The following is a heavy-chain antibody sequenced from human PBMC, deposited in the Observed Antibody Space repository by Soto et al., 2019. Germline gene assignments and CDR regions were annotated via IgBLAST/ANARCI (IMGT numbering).Heavy chain of an antibody. CDR1: VFTFSTYS. D-gene: IGHD4-4*01. CDR2: ISGSGNYT. CDR3: AREGINNYNEYYFDS. Sequence: AWWSLRLSCSASVFTFSTYSMNWVRQAPGKGLEWVSSISGSGNYTHYADFLRGRFTISRDNAKTSLYLQMNSLRAEDTAVYYCAREGINNYNEYYFDSWGQGTVVTVSS. J-gene: IGHJ4*02. V-gene: IGHV3-21*01.